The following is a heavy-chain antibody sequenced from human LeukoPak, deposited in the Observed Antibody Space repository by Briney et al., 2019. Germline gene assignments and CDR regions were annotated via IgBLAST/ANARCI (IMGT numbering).Heavy chain of an antibody. D-gene: IGHD1-1*01. Sequence: SETLSLTCAGYGGSFSGYYWSWLRQPPGKGLEWIGEINHSGSTNYNPSLKSRVTISVDTSENQFSLKLSSVTAADTAVYYCARGLGGSYSDYWGQATLVTVSS. J-gene: IGHJ4*02. V-gene: IGHV4-34*01. CDR2: INHSGST. CDR1: GGSFSGYY. CDR3: ARGLGGSYSDY.